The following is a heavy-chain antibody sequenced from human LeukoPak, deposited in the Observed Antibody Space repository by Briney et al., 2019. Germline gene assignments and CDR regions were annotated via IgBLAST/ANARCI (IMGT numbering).Heavy chain of an antibody. Sequence: SETLSLTCAVYGGSFRGYDWSWIRQPPGKGLEWIGEINHSGSTNYNPSLKSRVTISVDTSKNQFSLKLSSVTAADTAVYYCARLASRPFDYWGQGTLVTVSS. CDR2: INHSGST. V-gene: IGHV4-34*01. J-gene: IGHJ4*02. CDR1: GGSFRGYD. CDR3: ARLASRPFDY.